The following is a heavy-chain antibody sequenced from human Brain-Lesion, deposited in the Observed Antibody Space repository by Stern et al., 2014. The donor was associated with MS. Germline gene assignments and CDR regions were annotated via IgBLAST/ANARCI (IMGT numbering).Heavy chain of an antibody. Sequence: QVQLVQSGPGLVKPSQTLSLTCTVSGGSISSSGYYWSWIRQPADKGLEWIGRIHDSGSTYYNPSLKSRVTISMATRKNHFSLKLPSVTAADTAVYYCATTRWDLFTWNWFDPWGQGTLVTVSS. CDR3: ATTRWDLFTWNWFDP. D-gene: IGHD1-26*01. J-gene: IGHJ5*02. CDR1: GGSISSSGYY. V-gene: IGHV4-61*02. CDR2: IHDSGST.